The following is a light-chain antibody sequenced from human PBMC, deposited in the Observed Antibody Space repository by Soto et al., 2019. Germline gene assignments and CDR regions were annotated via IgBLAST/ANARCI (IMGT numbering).Light chain of an antibody. CDR3: QQLNSYPPYT. CDR1: QGISNS. V-gene: IGKV1-9*01. J-gene: IGKJ2*01. Sequence: IPLTQSPSSLSASVGDRVTITCRASQGISNSLAWYQQKPGKAPKLLIYAASTLQSGVPSRFSGSGSGTDFTLTISSLQPEDFATYYCQQLNSYPPYTFGQGTKLEVK. CDR2: AAS.